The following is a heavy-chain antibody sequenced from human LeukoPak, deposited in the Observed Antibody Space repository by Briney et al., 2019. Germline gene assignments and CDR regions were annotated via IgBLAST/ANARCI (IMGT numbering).Heavy chain of an antibody. V-gene: IGHV1-18*01. Sequence: ASVKVSCKASGYTFTSYGISWVRQAPGQGLEWMGWISAYNGNTNYAQKPQGRVTMTTDTSTSTAYMELRSLRSDDTAVYYCARLTAVAGASYYFDYWGQGTLVTVSS. CDR1: GYTFTSYG. J-gene: IGHJ4*02. D-gene: IGHD6-19*01. CDR3: ARLTAVAGASYYFDY. CDR2: ISAYNGNT.